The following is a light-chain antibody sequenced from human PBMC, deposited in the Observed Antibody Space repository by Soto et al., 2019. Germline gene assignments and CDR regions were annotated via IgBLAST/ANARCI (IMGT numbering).Light chain of an antibody. Sequence: IQMTQSNSSLSASVGDRVTITCRASHSISSYLNWYLQKPGKAPKLLIYAASSLQSGVPSRFSVNGSGKDFTHTISCHHHQASASCFCQHIYTTVWPFGPVT. V-gene: IGKV1-39*01. J-gene: IGKJ3*01. CDR1: HSISSY. CDR3: QHIYTTVWP. CDR2: AAS.